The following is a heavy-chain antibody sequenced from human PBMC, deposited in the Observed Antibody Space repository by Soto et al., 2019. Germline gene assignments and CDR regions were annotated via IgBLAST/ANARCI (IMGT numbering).Heavy chain of an antibody. D-gene: IGHD3-22*01. V-gene: IGHV1-69*06. CDR2: IIPIFGTT. CDR3: ARRNYYDSSGFLYYFDY. J-gene: IGHJ4*02. CDR1: GGTFSNYA. Sequence: QVQLVQSGAEVKKPGSSVKVSCKASGGTFSNYAINWVRQAPGQGLEGMGGIIPIFGTTDYAQKFQGRVTITADKSKSTAYMELSSLISEDTAVYYCARRNYYDSSGFLYYFDYWGQGTLVTVSS.